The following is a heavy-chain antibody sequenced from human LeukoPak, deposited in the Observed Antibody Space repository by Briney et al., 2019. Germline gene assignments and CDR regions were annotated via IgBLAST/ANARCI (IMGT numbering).Heavy chain of an antibody. CDR3: AIELVSRGPSNFGY. CDR2: ISGSGDNT. D-gene: IGHD3-9*01. J-gene: IGHJ4*02. CDR1: GFTFSNYA. Sequence: PGGSLRLSCAASGFTFSNYAMNWVRQAPGKGLEWVSTISGSGDNTYYADSVRGRFTISRDNSKSTLYLQMHSLRAENTAVYDCAIELVSRGPSNFGYWGQGTLVTVSS. V-gene: IGHV3-23*01.